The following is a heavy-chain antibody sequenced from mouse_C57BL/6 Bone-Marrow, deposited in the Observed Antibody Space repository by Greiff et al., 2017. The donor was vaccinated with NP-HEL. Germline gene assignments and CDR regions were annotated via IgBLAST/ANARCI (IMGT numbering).Heavy chain of an antibody. J-gene: IGHJ4*01. CDR3: ERDFTTVVGDYAMDY. CDR2: IHPNSGST. CDR1: GYTFTSYW. Sequence: QVQLQQPGAELVKPGASVKLSCKASGYTFTSYWMHWVKQRPGQGLEWIGMIHPNSGSTNYNEKFKSKATLTVDKSSSTAYMQLSSLTSEDSAVYYCERDFTTVVGDYAMDYWGQGTSVTVSS. D-gene: IGHD1-1*01. V-gene: IGHV1-64*01.